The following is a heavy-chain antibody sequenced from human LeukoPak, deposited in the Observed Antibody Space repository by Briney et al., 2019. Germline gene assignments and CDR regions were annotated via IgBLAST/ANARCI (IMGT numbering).Heavy chain of an antibody. CDR2: INPNSGGT. CDR3: ARAMGRKSIGYYYYYMDV. CDR1: GYTFTGYY. D-gene: IGHD5-18*01. J-gene: IGHJ6*03. Sequence: ASVKVSCKASGYTFTGYYMHWVRQAPGQGLEWMGWINPNSGGTNYAQKFQGRVTMTRDTSISTAYMELSRLRSDDTAVYYCARAMGRKSIGYYYYYMDVWGKGTTVTVSS. V-gene: IGHV1-2*02.